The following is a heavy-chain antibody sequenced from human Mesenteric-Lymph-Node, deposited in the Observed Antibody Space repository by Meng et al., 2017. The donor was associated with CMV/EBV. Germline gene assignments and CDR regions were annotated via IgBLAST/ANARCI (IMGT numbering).Heavy chain of an antibody. CDR1: GGSFSGYY. Sequence: SETLSLTCAVYGGSFSGYYWSWIRQPPGKGLEWIGEINHSGSTNYNPSLKSRVTISVDTSKNQFSLKLTSVTAADTAVYYCATAGGPLPSPVDYWGQGTLVTVSS. V-gene: IGHV4-34*01. CDR2: INHSGST. J-gene: IGHJ4*02. CDR3: ATAGGPLPSPVDY. D-gene: IGHD1-14*01.